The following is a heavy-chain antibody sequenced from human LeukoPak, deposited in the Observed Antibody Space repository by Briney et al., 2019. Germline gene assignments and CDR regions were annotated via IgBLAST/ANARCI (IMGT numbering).Heavy chain of an antibody. V-gene: IGHV4-39*01. CDR3: ARTSIAVAFDY. J-gene: IGHJ4*02. D-gene: IGHD6-19*01. CDR1: GGSISSSSYY. CDR2: IYYSGST. Sequence: PSETLSLTCTVSGGSISSSSYYWGWIRQPPGKGLEWIGSIYYSGSTYYNPSLKSRVTISVDTSKNQFSLKLSSVTAADTAVYYCARTSIAVAFDYWGQGTLVTVSS.